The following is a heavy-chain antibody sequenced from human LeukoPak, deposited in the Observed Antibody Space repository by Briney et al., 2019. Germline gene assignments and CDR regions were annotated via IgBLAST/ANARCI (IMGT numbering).Heavy chain of an antibody. CDR3: ARPGIAAAGTLGSWFDP. D-gene: IGHD6-13*01. CDR2: ISYDGSNK. Sequence: AGGSLRLSCAASGFTFSSYAMHWVRQAPGKGLEWVAVISYDGSNKYYADSVKGRFTISRDNSENTLYLQMNSLRAEDTAVYYCARPGIAAAGTLGSWFDPWGQGTLVTVSS. CDR1: GFTFSSYA. J-gene: IGHJ5*02. V-gene: IGHV3-30*04.